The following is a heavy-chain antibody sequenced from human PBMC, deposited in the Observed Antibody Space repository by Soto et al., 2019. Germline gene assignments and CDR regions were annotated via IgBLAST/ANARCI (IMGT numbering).Heavy chain of an antibody. V-gene: IGHV4-34*01. CDR2: INHSGST. CDR1: GGSFSGYY. Sequence: QVQLQQWGAGLLKPSETLSLTGAVYGGSFSGYYWSWIRQPPGKGLEWIGEINHSGSTNYNPSLKSRVTISVDTSKNQFSLKLSSVTAADTAVYYCARVPSYGDYRTPIDYWGQGTLVTVSS. CDR3: ARVPSYGDYRTPIDY. J-gene: IGHJ4*02. D-gene: IGHD4-17*01.